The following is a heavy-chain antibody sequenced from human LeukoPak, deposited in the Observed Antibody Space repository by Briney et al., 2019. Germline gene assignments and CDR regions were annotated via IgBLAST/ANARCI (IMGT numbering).Heavy chain of an antibody. V-gene: IGHV4-61*08. CDR1: GGSISSAGYY. CDR3: ARAPSTRLNFDY. J-gene: IGHJ4*02. Sequence: SETLSLTCTVSGGSISSAGYYWSWIRQPPGKGLEWIGYIYYSGSTNYNPSLKSRVTISVDTSKNQFSLKLSSVTAADTAVYYCARAPSTRLNFDYWGQGTLVTVSS. CDR2: IYYSGST.